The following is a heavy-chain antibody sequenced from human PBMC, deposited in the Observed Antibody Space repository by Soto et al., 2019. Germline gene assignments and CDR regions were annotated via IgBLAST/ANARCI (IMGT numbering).Heavy chain of an antibody. D-gene: IGHD6-6*01. CDR1: GGSISSGGYS. CDR3: ARVGSSYYFDY. J-gene: IGHJ4*02. CDR2: IYHSGST. V-gene: IGHV4-30-2*01. Sequence: SETLSLTCTVSGGSISSGGYSWSWIRQPPGKGLEWIGYIYHSGSTYYNPSLKSRVTISVDRSKNQFSLKLSSVTAADTAVYYCARVGSSYYFDYWGQGTLVTVSS.